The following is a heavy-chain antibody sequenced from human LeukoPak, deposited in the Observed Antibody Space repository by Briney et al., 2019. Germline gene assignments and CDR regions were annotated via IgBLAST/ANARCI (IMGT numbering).Heavy chain of an antibody. V-gene: IGHV4-59*01. D-gene: IGHD3-10*01. CDR1: GGSISSYY. J-gene: IGHJ4*02. Sequence: SETLSLTCTVSGGSISSYYWSWIRQPPGKGLEWIGYIYHRGSTNYNPSLKSRVTISVDTSKNQFSLKLSSVPAADTAVYYCARVGSCYTFDYWGQGTLVTVSS. CDR2: IYHRGST. CDR3: ARVGSCYTFDY.